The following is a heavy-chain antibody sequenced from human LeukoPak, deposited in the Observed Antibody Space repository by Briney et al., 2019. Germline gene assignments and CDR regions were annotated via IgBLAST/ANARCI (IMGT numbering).Heavy chain of an antibody. J-gene: IGHJ4*02. CDR2: INPNSGT. CDR3: ARNRWMDY. V-gene: IGHV1-2*02. Sequence: ASVKVSCKASGYTFTDYYMHRVRQAPGQGLEWMGWINPNSGTNYAQKFQGRVTMTRDTPISTAYMELTRLTSDDTAVYYCARNRWMDYWGQGTLVTVSS. CDR1: GYTFTDYY. D-gene: IGHD1-1*01.